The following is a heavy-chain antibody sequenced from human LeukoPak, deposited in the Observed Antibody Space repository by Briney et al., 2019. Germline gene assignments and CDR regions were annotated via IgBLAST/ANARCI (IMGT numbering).Heavy chain of an antibody. CDR3: ARIMPYCSSTSCYIDAFDI. CDR1: GYSFTSYW. V-gene: IGHV5-51*01. D-gene: IGHD2-2*02. Sequence: GESLKISCKGSGYSFTSYWIGWVRQMPGKGLEWMGIIYPGDSDTRYSPSFQGQVTISADKSISTAYLQWSSLKASDTAMYYCARIMPYCSSTSCYIDAFDIWGQGTMVTVSS. J-gene: IGHJ3*02. CDR2: IYPGDSDT.